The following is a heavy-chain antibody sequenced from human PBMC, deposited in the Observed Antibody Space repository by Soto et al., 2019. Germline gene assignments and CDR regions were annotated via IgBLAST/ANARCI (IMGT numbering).Heavy chain of an antibody. CDR2: IYYSGST. CDR1: GGSVSSGSYY. D-gene: IGHD1-26*01. CDR3: ARGNVGAIYFDY. V-gene: IGHV4-61*01. J-gene: IGHJ4*02. Sequence: SETLSLTCTVSGGSVSSGSYYWSWIRQPPGKGLEWIRYIYYSGSTNYNPSLKSRVTISVDTSKNQFSLKLSSVTAADTAVYYCARGNVGAIYFDYWGQGTLVTVSS.